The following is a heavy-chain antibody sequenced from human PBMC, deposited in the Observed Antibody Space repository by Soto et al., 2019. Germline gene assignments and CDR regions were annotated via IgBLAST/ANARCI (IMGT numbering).Heavy chain of an antibody. Sequence: SETLSLTCAVSGGSLSSGGYSWSWIRQPPGKGLEWIGYIYHSGSTYYNPSLKSRGTISLDRSKNQFSLKLSSVTAAYTAGYYCARGSGAVRERKATIDVWGQGTTVTVSS. V-gene: IGHV4-30-2*01. CDR3: ARGSGAVRERKATIDV. CDR1: GGSLSSGGYS. CDR2: IYHSGST. J-gene: IGHJ6*01. D-gene: IGHD3-10*01.